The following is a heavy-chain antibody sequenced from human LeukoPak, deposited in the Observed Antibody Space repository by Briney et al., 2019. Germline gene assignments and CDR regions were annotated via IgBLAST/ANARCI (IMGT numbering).Heavy chain of an antibody. J-gene: IGHJ3*02. D-gene: IGHD1-26*01. CDR3: AREDSGSYVAFDI. Sequence: GASVEVSCKASGYTFTGYYMHWVRQAPGQGLEWMGLINPNSGGTNYAQKFQGWVTMTRDTSISTAYMELSRLRSDDTAVYYCAREDSGSYVAFDIWGQGTMVTVSS. CDR2: INPNSGGT. CDR1: GYTFTGYY. V-gene: IGHV1-2*04.